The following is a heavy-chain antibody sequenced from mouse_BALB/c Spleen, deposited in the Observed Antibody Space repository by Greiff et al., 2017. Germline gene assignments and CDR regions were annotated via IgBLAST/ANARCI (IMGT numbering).Heavy chain of an antibody. V-gene: IGHV1-7*01. D-gene: IGHD1-1*01. CDR2: INPSTGYT. J-gene: IGHJ3*01. CDR1: GYTFTSYW. CDR3: APYYGSSPAWFAY. Sequence: VQLQQSGAELAKPGASVKMSCKASGYTFTSYWMHWVKQRPGQGLEWIGYINPSTGYTEYNQKFKDKATLTADKSSSTAYMQLSSLTSEDSAVYYCAPYYGSSPAWFAYWGQGTLVTVSA.